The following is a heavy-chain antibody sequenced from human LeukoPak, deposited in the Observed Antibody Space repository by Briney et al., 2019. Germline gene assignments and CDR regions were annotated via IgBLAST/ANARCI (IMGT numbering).Heavy chain of an antibody. D-gene: IGHD2/OR15-2a*01. CDR2: IYTSGTT. CDR3: ATARAFGAFDI. J-gene: IGHJ3*02. CDR1: GGSISSSSYY. V-gene: IGHV4-39*07. Sequence: SETLSLTCTVSGGSISSSSYYWGWIRPPAGKGLECIGSIYTSGTTNFNPSLKSRVTMSVDTSKNQFSLKLSSVTAADTAVYYCATARAFGAFDIWGQGTMVTVSS.